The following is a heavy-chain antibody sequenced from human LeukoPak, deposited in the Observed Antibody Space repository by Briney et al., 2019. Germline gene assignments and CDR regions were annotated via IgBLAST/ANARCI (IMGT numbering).Heavy chain of an antibody. J-gene: IGHJ4*02. Sequence: SVKVSCKASGFTFNTSAMQWVRQARGQRLEWIGWIVVGSGNTNYAQKFQERVTITRDMSTSTAYMELSSLRSEDTAIYYCAAGSQLLPDDWGQGTLVTASS. CDR1: GFTFNTSA. V-gene: IGHV1-58*02. CDR3: AAGSQLLPDD. CDR2: IVVGSGNT. D-gene: IGHD1-1*01.